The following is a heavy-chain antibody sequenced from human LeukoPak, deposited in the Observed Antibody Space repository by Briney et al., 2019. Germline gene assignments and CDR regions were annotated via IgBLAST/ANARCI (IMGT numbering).Heavy chain of an antibody. D-gene: IGHD6-19*01. Sequence: PSETLSLTCTVSGGSISSYYWSWIRQPPGKGLEWIGRIYTSGSTNYNPSLKSRVTMSVDTSKNQFSLKLSSVTAADTAVYYCAREDSSGWYYFDYWGQGTLVTVSS. CDR3: AREDSSGWYYFDY. CDR1: GGSISSYY. J-gene: IGHJ4*02. CDR2: IYTSGST. V-gene: IGHV4-4*07.